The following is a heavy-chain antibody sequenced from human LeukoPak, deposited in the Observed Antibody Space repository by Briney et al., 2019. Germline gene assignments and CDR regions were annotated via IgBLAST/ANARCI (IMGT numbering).Heavy chain of an antibody. CDR2: IYYSGST. CDR3: ARTRAAAGTDYRVFYYYYMDV. D-gene: IGHD6-13*01. J-gene: IGHJ6*03. Sequence: SETLSLTCTVSGGSISSSSYYWGWIRQPPGKGLEWIGSIYYSGSTYYNPSLKSRVTISVDTSKNQFSLKLSSVTAADTAVYYCARTRAAAGTDYRVFYYYYMDVWGKGTTVTVSS. CDR1: GGSISSSSYY. V-gene: IGHV4-39*07.